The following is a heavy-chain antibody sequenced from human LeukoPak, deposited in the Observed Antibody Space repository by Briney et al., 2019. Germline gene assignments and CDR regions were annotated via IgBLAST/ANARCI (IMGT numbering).Heavy chain of an antibody. J-gene: IGHJ4*02. CDR3: VTNGTVTVAGTKFNYFDY. CDR1: GGSIRMSTYY. V-gene: IGHV4-39*01. CDR2: IYHSGST. D-gene: IGHD6-19*01. Sequence: SETLSLTCTVSGGSIRMSTYYWGWIRQPPGKGLEWIGSIYHSGSTHYNPSLRSRATMSVDTSKNQFTLKVTAVTAADTAVYYCVTNGTVTVAGTKFNYFDYWGQGALVTVSS.